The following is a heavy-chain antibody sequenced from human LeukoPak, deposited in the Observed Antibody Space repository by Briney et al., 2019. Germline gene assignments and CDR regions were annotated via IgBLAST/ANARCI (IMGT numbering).Heavy chain of an antibody. D-gene: IGHD5-12*01. J-gene: IGHJ4*02. Sequence: QPGGSLRLSCSASGFTFSSYAMHWVRQAPEKGLKYVSAISSNGGSTYYAESVKGRFTISRDNSKNTLYLQMSSLRAEDTAVYYCVRRVATSTFDYWGQGTLVTVSS. CDR1: GFTFSSYA. CDR2: ISSNGGST. CDR3: VRRVATSTFDY. V-gene: IGHV3-64D*06.